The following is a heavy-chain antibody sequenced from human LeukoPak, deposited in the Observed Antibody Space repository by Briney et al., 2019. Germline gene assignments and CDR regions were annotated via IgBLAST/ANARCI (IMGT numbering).Heavy chain of an antibody. CDR3: ARAGYGDSDFDY. Sequence: PSQTLSLTCNVSGGSIRSSNYYWGWIRQPPGKGLEWIGNIYHSGSTYYNPSLKSRVTISVDTSKNQFSLNLISVTAADTAVYYCARAGYGDSDFDYWGQGTLVTVSS. V-gene: IGHV4-39*07. J-gene: IGHJ4*02. CDR1: GGSIRSSNYY. D-gene: IGHD4-17*01. CDR2: IYHSGST.